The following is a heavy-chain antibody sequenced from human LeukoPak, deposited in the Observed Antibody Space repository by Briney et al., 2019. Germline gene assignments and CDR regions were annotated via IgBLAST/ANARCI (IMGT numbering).Heavy chain of an antibody. J-gene: IGHJ6*02. D-gene: IGHD6-6*01. CDR3: ANARQEYYYGMGV. V-gene: IGHV4-59*08. Sequence: PSETLSLTCSVSGDSISGNYWSWIRQPPGKGLEWIGYIYYSGRTKYNPSLKSRVTISAHTSKNYFSLRLTSVTAADTAVYYCANARQEYYYGMGVWGLGTMVTVSS. CDR2: IYYSGRT. CDR1: GDSISGNY.